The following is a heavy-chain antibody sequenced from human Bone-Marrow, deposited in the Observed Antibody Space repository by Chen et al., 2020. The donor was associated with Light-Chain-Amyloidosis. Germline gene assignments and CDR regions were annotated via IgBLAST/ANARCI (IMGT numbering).Heavy chain of an antibody. D-gene: IGHD3-22*01. V-gene: IGHV1-69*01. CDR3: ARARDYYDSSGYYDYYFDY. Sequence: QVQLVQSGAEVKKPGSSVKVSCKASGGTFSSYAISWVRQAPGQGLEWMGGISPIFGTANYAQKFQGRVTITADESTSTAYMELSSLRSEDTAVYYCARARDYYDSSGYYDYYFDYWGQGTLVTVSS. J-gene: IGHJ4*02. CDR2: ISPIFGTA. CDR1: GGTFSSYA.